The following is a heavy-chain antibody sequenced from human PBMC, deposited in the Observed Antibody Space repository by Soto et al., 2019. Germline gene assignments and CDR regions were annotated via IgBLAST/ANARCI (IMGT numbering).Heavy chain of an antibody. D-gene: IGHD6-13*01. V-gene: IGHV3-66*01. CDR1: GFTLSTYQ. J-gene: IGHJ4*02. CDR3: ARVHSSSYHYFHY. Sequence: HPGGSLRLSCAASGFTLSTYQMSWVRQAPGKGLEWVSVIYSAGSADFADSVKVRFTISRDNSKNTLYLQISSLRAEDTAVYYCARVHSSSYHYFHYWGQGTVVTVSS. CDR2: IYSAGSA.